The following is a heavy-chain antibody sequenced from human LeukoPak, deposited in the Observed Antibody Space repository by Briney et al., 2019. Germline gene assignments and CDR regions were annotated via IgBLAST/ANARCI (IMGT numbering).Heavy chain of an antibody. J-gene: IGHJ4*02. CDR2: ISYDGSNK. D-gene: IGHD3-22*01. V-gene: IGHV3-30*04. Sequence: GSLRLSSAASGFTFSSYAMHWVRRAPGKGLEWVAVISYDGSNKYYADSVKGRFTISRDNSKNTLYLQMNSLRAEDTAVYYCARDHYYDSSGYYPGYWGQGTLVTVSS. CDR1: GFTFSSYA. CDR3: ARDHYYDSSGYYPGY.